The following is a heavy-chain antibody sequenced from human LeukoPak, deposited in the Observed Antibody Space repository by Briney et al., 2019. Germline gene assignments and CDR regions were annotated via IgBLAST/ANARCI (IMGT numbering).Heavy chain of an antibody. CDR2: IRYDGSNK. V-gene: IGHV3-30*02. D-gene: IGHD3-22*01. CDR1: GFTFSSYG. CDR3: ARDRVRREYSDSSGYRPDAFDI. Sequence: PGGSLRLSCAASGFTFSSYGMHWVRQAPGKGLEWVAFIRYDGSNKYYADSVKGRFTISRDNSKNTLYLQMNSLRAEDTAVYYCARDRVRREYSDSSGYRPDAFDIWGQGTMVTVSS. J-gene: IGHJ3*02.